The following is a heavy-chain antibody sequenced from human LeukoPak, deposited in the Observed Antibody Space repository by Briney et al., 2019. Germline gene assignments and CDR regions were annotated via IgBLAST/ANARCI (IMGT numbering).Heavy chain of an antibody. CDR3: ARAPLEYYYGSGFDY. Sequence: ASVKVSCKASGGTFSSYAISWVRQAPGQGLEWMGRIIPILGIANYAQKFQGRVTITADKSTSTAYMELSSLRSEDTAVYYCARAPLEYYYGSGFDYWGQGTLVTVSS. CDR1: GGTFSSYA. D-gene: IGHD3-10*01. J-gene: IGHJ4*02. V-gene: IGHV1-69*04. CDR2: IIPILGIA.